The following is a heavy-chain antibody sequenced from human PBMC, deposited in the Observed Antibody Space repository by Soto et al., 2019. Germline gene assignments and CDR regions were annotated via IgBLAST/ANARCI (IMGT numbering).Heavy chain of an antibody. CDR1: GYTFSTYY. CDR2: IDPDGGST. Sequence: QVQLVQSGAEVKEPGASVKASCKASGYTFSTYYIHWVRQAPGQGLEWMGRIDPDGGSTSYAQKFQGVVTRTRDTSTRTVDMELSSLRSEDTAVYYCARKVNSGLDYWGQGTLVTISS. J-gene: IGHJ4*02. V-gene: IGHV1-46*01. CDR3: ARKVNSGLDY. D-gene: IGHD1-26*01.